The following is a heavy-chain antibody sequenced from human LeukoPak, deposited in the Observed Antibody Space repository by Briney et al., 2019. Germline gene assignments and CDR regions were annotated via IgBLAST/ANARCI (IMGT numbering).Heavy chain of an antibody. J-gene: IGHJ4*02. D-gene: IGHD3-22*01. CDR3: ATETLYYYDSSGYLCLDY. Sequence: ASVKVSCKVSGYTLTELSTHWVRQAPGKGLEWMGGFDPEDGETIYAQKFQGRVTMTEDTSTDTAYMELSSLRSEDTAVYYCATETLYYYDSSGYLCLDYWGQGTLVTVSS. CDR2: FDPEDGET. V-gene: IGHV1-24*01. CDR1: GYTLTELS.